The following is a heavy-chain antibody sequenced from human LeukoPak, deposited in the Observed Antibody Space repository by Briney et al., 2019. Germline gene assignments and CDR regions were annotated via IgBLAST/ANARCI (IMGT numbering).Heavy chain of an antibody. CDR3: ARANYDILTGYSYRYYFDY. V-gene: IGHV4-61*01. CDR1: GGSISSGSYY. Sequence: SETLSLTCTVSGGSISSGSYYWSWIRQPPGKGLEWIGYIYYSGSTNYNPSLKSRVTISVDTSKNQFSLKLSSVTAADTAVYYCARANYDILTGYSYRYYFDYWGQGTLVTVSS. CDR2: IYYSGST. J-gene: IGHJ4*02. D-gene: IGHD3-9*01.